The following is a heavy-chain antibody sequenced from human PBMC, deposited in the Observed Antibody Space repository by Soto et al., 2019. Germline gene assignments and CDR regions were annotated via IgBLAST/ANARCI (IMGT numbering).Heavy chain of an antibody. V-gene: IGHV1-2*04. D-gene: IGHD2-15*01. CDR3: ARDSGCNDDYYYYYGMDV. CDR1: GYTFTGYY. Sequence: ASVKVSCKASGYTFTGYYMHWVRQAPGQGLEWMGWINPNSGGTNYAQKFQGWVTMTRDTSISTAYMELSRLRSDDTAVYYCARDSGCNDDYYYYYGMDVWGQGTTVTVSS. J-gene: IGHJ6*02. CDR2: INPNSGGT.